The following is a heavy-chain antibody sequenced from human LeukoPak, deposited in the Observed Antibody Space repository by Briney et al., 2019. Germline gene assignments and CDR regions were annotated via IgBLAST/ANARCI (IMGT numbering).Heavy chain of an antibody. Sequence: AGGSLRLSCAASGFTFSTYTMYWVRHPPGKRLEWVSIIGNNGGGTHYADSVRGRFTISRDNSKNALYLQMNSLRVEDTAVYYCAIDPNWGTHSWGQGVLVTVSS. V-gene: IGHV3-23*01. CDR2: IGNNGGGT. CDR3: AIDPNWGTHS. CDR1: GFTFSTYT. J-gene: IGHJ4*02. D-gene: IGHD7-27*01.